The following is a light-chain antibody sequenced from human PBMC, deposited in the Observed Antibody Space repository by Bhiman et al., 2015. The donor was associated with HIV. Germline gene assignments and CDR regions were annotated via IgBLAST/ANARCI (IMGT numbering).Light chain of an antibody. Sequence: SYELTQPPSVSVSPGQTARITCSGDALPKQYAYWYQQKPGQAPVLVIYKDSERPSGIPERFSGSSSGTTVTLTISGVQAEDEADYYCCSYAGSSTLRVFGGGTKLTVL. CDR2: KDS. CDR1: ALPKQY. V-gene: IGLV3-25*03. J-gene: IGLJ3*02. CDR3: CSYAGSSTLRV.